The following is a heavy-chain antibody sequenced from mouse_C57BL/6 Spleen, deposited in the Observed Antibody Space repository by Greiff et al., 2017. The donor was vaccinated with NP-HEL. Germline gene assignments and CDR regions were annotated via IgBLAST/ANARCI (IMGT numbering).Heavy chain of an antibody. CDR3: ARRRAYDGAYYCAMDY. V-gene: IGHV1-61*01. Sequence: QVQLQQPGAELVRPGSSVKLSCKASGYTFTSYWMDWVKQRPGQGLEWIGNIYPSDSETHYNQKFKDKATLTVDKSSSTAYMQLSSLTSEDSAVYYCARRRAYDGAYYCAMDYWGQGTSVTVSS. CDR1: GYTFTSYW. J-gene: IGHJ4*01. D-gene: IGHD2-3*01. CDR2: IYPSDSET.